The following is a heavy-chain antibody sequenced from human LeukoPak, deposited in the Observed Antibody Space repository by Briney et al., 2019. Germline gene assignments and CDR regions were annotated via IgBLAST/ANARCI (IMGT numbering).Heavy chain of an antibody. Sequence: RASETLSLTCTVSGGSVSSYFWSWIRQPPGKGLEWIGYIHNSGSTNYNPSLKSRVTISVDTSNNQFSLKLSSVTAADTAVYYCTGGVRAAIATGYWGQGTLVTVSS. J-gene: IGHJ4*02. CDR2: IHNSGST. D-gene: IGHD6-13*01. CDR3: TGGVRAAIATGY. CDR1: GGSVSSYF. V-gene: IGHV4-59*08.